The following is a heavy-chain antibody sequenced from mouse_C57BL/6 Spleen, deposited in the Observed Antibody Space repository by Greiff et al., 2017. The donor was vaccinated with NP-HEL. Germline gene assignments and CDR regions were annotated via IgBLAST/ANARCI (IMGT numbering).Heavy chain of an antibody. CDR1: GYTFTSYW. Sequence: VKLMESGAELVKPGASVKLSCKASGYTFTSYWMHWVKQRPGQGLEWIGMIHPNSGSTNYNEKFKSKATLTVDKSSSTAYMQLSSLTSEDSAVYYCARGRSYAMDYWGQGTSVTVSS. D-gene: IGHD1-1*01. CDR2: IHPNSGST. CDR3: ARGRSYAMDY. J-gene: IGHJ4*01. V-gene: IGHV1-64*01.